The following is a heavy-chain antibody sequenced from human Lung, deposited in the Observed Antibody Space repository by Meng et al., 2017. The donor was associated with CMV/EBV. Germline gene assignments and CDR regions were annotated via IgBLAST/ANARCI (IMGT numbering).Heavy chain of an antibody. V-gene: IGHV1-69*08. J-gene: IGHJ3*01. D-gene: IGHD3-10*01. CDR3: AGRGPYGRVLNV. CDR1: GGTSNTYT. Sequence: SVXVSCKASGGTSNTYTFNWVRQAPGRGLEWMGGIIPYLDASNYAQTFQGRLTITSDRSTAAFMELTSLRSEDTAVYFCAGRGPYGRVLNVWGQGTLVTVSS. CDR2: IIPYLDAS.